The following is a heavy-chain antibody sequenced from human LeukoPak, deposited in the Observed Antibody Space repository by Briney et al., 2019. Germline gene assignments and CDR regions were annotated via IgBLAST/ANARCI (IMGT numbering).Heavy chain of an antibody. CDR3: AKPTEYYDDPIGAFDI. J-gene: IGHJ3*02. D-gene: IGHD3-22*01. Sequence: GGSLRLSCAASGFTFSSYWMHWVRQAPGKGLVWVSRINSDGSSTSYADSVKGRFTISRDNSKNTLYLQMNSLRAEDTAVYYCAKPTEYYDDPIGAFDIWGQGTMVTVSS. CDR2: INSDGSST. V-gene: IGHV3-74*01. CDR1: GFTFSSYW.